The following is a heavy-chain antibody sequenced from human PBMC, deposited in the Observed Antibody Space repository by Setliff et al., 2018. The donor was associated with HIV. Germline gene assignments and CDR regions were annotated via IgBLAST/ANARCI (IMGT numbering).Heavy chain of an antibody. V-gene: IGHV1-69*13. J-gene: IGHJ6*03. CDR1: GGTFNINA. CDR2: IIPLFGTA. CDR3: SKVSEHRTSSGSFYYYVDV. D-gene: IGHD6-6*01. Sequence: SVKVSCKASGGTFNINAVTWVRQAPGQGLEWVGAIIPLFGTANYAQKFQGRVTITADDSTSTVYMEVRSLRSADTAVYYCSKVSEHRTSSGSFYYYVDVWGEGTTVTVSS.